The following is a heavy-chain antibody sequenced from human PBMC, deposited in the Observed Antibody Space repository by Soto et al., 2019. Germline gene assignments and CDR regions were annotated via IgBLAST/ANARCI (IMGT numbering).Heavy chain of an antibody. V-gene: IGHV3-7*01. J-gene: IGHJ6*03. Sequence: GGSLRLSCAASGFTFSSYWMSWVRQAPGKGLEWVANIKQDGSEKYYVDSVKGRFTISRDNAKNSLYLQMNSLRAEDTAVYYCARDGVPGYSNYDGYYYYYYMDVWGKGTTVTVSS. D-gene: IGHD4-4*01. CDR3: ARDGVPGYSNYDGYYYYYYMDV. CDR2: IKQDGSEK. CDR1: GFTFSSYW.